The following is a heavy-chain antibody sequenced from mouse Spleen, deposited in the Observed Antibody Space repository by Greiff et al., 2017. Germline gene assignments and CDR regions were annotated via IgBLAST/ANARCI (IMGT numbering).Heavy chain of an antibody. V-gene: IGHV5-4*02. Sequence: EVKLVESGGGLVKPGGSLKLSCAASGFTFSDYYMYWVRQTPEKRLEWVATISDGGSYTYYPDSVKGRFTISRDNAKNNLYLQMSSLKSEDTAMYHCARGRRKDAMDYWGQGTSVTVSS. CDR2: ISDGGSYT. CDR1: GFTFSDYY. J-gene: IGHJ4*01. CDR3: ARGRRKDAMDY.